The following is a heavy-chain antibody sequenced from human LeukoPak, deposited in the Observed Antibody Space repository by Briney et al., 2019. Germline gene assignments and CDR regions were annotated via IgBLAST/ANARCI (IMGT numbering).Heavy chain of an antibody. V-gene: IGHV1-8*03. D-gene: IGHD3-22*01. CDR2: MNPNSGNT. J-gene: IGHJ4*02. CDR1: GYTFTSYD. CDR3: ARYYYDSSGYYYGADY. Sequence: ASVKVSCKVSGYTFTSYDINWVRQATGQGLEWMEWMNPNSGNTGYAQKFQGRVTITRNTSISTAYMELSSLRSEDTAVYYCARYYYDSSGYYYGADYWGPGTLVTVSS.